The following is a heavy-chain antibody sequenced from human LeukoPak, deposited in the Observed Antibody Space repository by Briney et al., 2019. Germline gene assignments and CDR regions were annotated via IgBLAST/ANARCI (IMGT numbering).Heavy chain of an antibody. D-gene: IGHD3-10*01. J-gene: IGHJ6*03. CDR3: ARGGYGSGSYSPDYYYYMDV. V-gene: IGHV4-59*01. CDR1: GGPISSYY. CDR2: IYYSGST. Sequence: SETLSLTCTVSGGPISSYYWSWIRQPPGKGLEWIGYIYYSGSTNYNPSLKSRVTISVDTSKNQFSLKLSSVTAADTAVYYCARGGYGSGSYSPDYYYYMDVWGKGTTVTISS.